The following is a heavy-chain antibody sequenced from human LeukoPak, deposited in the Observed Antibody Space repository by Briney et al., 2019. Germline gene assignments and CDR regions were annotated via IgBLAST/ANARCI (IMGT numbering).Heavy chain of an antibody. J-gene: IGHJ4*02. CDR2: ISYDGSNK. Sequence: GRSLRLSCAASGFTFSSYGMHWVRQAPGKGLEWVAVISYDGSNKYYADSVKGRFTISRDNSKNTPYLQMNSLRAEDTAVYYCAKDGYGQYYFDYWGQGTLVTVSS. V-gene: IGHV3-30*18. D-gene: IGHD5-18*01. CDR1: GFTFSSYG. CDR3: AKDGYGQYYFDY.